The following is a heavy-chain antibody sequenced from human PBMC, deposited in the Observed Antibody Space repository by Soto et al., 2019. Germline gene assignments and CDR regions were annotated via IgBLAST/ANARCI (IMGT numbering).Heavy chain of an antibody. J-gene: IGHJ4*02. Sequence: QVQLVQSGAELRKPGASVKVSCKASGYSFSSYGINWVRQAPGQGLEWMGWINTYNGNRNYAQKFEDRVTMTTATSTNTVYMDLRRLKSDDTAIYYCARDRLRGYDSSGFYSWGQGTLVTVSS. CDR2: INTYNGNR. CDR1: GYSFSSYG. D-gene: IGHD3-22*01. V-gene: IGHV1-18*01. CDR3: ARDRLRGYDSSGFYS.